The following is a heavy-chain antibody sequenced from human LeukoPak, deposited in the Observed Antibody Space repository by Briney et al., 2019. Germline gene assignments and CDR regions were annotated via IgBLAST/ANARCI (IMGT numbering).Heavy chain of an antibody. CDR1: GDSVSSNSAG. J-gene: IGHJ3*02. D-gene: IGHD3-16*01. Sequence: SQTLSLTCAISGDSVSSNSAGWNWIRQSPSRGLEWLGRTYYRSKWYTDFAPSLRNRITISPDTSMNQFSLQLTSVTPEDTAVYYCARGGLISLAYTPLGAFDIWGQGTMVSVSS. CDR3: ARGGLISLAYTPLGAFDI. CDR2: TYYRSKWYT. V-gene: IGHV6-1*01.